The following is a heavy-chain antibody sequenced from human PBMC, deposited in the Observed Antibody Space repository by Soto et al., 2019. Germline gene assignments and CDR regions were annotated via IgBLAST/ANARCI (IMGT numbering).Heavy chain of an antibody. V-gene: IGHV1-18*01. CDR3: ARGRGGYLSRRGHTHNYLDY. D-gene: IGHD3-10*01. J-gene: IGHJ4*02. Sequence: QVHLVQSGSEVKTAGAAVKVSCKASGYTFSDYGVSWVRQAPGQGLEWMGWINVYSGTTNYLPKFQGRVTMTTDTSTSTRYMELRDLSSEDTAVYYCARGRGGYLSRRGHTHNYLDYWGQGTLVTVSS. CDR2: INVYSGTT. CDR1: GYTFSDYG.